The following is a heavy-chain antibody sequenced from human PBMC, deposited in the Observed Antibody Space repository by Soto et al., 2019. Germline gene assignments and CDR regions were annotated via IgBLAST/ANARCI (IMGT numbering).Heavy chain of an antibody. CDR2: IYYSGST. CDR1: GGSISSYY. V-gene: IGHV4-59*01. CDR3: ARWLATIPNYNWFDP. Sequence: PSETLSLTCTVSGGSISSYYWSWIRQPPGKGLEWIGYIYYSGSTNYNPSLKSRVTISVDTSKNQFSLKLSSVTAADTAVYYCARWLATIPNYNWFDPWGQGTLVTVSS. D-gene: IGHD5-12*01. J-gene: IGHJ5*02.